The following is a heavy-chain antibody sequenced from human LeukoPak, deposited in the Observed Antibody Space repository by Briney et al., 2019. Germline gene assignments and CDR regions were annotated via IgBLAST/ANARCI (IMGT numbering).Heavy chain of an antibody. CDR2: ISYDGSNK. V-gene: IGHV3-30-3*01. CDR3: ARGLQLLMYGMDV. D-gene: IGHD2-2*01. J-gene: IGHJ6*02. Sequence: PGRSLRLSCAASGFTFSSYAMHWVRQAPGKGLEWVAVISYDGSNKYYADSVKGRFTIFRDSSKNTLYLQMNSLRAEDTAVYYCARGLQLLMYGMDVWGQGTTVTVSS. CDR1: GFTFSSYA.